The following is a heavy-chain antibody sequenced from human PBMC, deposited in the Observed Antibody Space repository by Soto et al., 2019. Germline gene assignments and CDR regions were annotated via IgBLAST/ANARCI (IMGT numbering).Heavy chain of an antibody. CDR3: ARDLVSYSDY. J-gene: IGHJ4*02. D-gene: IGHD3-10*01. CDR2: IWYDGSNK. CDR1: GFTFSSYG. V-gene: IGHV3-33*01. Sequence: AGSLRLSCAASGFTFSSYGMHWVRQAPGKGLEWVAVIWYDGSNKYYADSVKGRFTISRDNSKNSLYLQMHSLRAEDTAVYYCARDLVSYSDYWGQGTLVTAS.